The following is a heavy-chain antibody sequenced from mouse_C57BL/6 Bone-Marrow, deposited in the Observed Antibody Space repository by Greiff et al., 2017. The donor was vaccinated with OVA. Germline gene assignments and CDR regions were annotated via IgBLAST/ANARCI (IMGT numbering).Heavy chain of an antibody. V-gene: IGHV1-77*01. CDR2: IGPGSGST. CDR3: ARSYSNPAWFAY. CDR1: GYTFTDYY. D-gene: IGHD2-5*01. J-gene: IGHJ3*01. Sequence: QVQLKQSGAELVKPGASVKISCKASGYTFTDYYINWVKQRPGQGLEWIGKIGPGSGSTYYTEKFKGKATLAADISSSTAYMQLSSLTSEDSAVYFCARSYSNPAWFAYWGQGTLVTVSA.